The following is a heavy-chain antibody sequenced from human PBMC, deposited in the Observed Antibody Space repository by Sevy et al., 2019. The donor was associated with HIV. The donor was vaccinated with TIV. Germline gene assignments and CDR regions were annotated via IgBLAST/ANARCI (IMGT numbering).Heavy chain of an antibody. D-gene: IGHD3-10*01. J-gene: IGHJ4*02. CDR1: GYTFTGYY. Sequence: ASVKVSCKASGYTFTGYYMYWVRQAPGQGLEWMGWINPNSGGTNYAQKFQGRVTMTRDTSISTAYMELSRLRSDDTAVYYCARDRIWFGELFFDYWGQGTLVTVSS. CDR2: INPNSGGT. V-gene: IGHV1-2*02. CDR3: ARDRIWFGELFFDY.